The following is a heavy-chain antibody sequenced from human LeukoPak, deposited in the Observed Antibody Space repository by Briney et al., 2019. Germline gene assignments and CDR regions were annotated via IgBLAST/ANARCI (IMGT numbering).Heavy chain of an antibody. V-gene: IGHV4-34*01. CDR3: ARATTTVTTGDY. Sequence: SETLSLTCAVYGGSFSGYYWSWIRQPPGKRLEWIGEINHSGSTNYNPSLKSRVTISVDTSKNQFSLKLSSVTAADTAVYYCARATTTVTTGDYWGQGTLVTVSS. CDR1: GGSFSGYY. CDR2: INHSGST. D-gene: IGHD4-11*01. J-gene: IGHJ4*02.